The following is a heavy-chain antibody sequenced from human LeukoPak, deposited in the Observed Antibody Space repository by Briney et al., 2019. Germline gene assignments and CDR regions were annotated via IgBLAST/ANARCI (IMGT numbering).Heavy chain of an antibody. D-gene: IGHD5-18*01. CDR3: ARVLLNVDTAMADY. CDR2: INHSGST. Sequence: PSETLSLTCTVSGGSISSYYWSWIRQPPGKGLEWIGEINHSGSTNYNPSLKSRVTISVDTSKNQFSLKLSSVTAADTAVYYCARVLLNVDTAMADYWGQGTLVTVSS. CDR1: GGSISSYY. J-gene: IGHJ4*02. V-gene: IGHV4-34*01.